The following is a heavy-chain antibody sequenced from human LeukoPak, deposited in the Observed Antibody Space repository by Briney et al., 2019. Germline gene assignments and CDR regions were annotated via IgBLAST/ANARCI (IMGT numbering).Heavy chain of an antibody. Sequence: ASVKVSCKASGYTFTSDGISWGREGPGEGGEWGVWISAYNGNTNYAQKLQGRVIMTPDTSTSNTYMELRSLRSDDPAVYYCARGVSDIVLVQAATDAFDNWGQGTLVTVSS. V-gene: IGHV1-18*01. D-gene: IGHD2-2*01. CDR1: GYTFTSDG. CDR2: ISAYNGNT. CDR3: ARGVSDIVLVQAATDAFDN. J-gene: IGHJ3*02.